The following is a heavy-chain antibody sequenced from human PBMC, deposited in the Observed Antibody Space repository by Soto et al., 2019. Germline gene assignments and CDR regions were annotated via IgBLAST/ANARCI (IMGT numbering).Heavy chain of an antibody. Sequence: QVQLQESGPGLVKPSETLSLTCTVSGGSISSYYWSWIRQPPGKGLEWIGYIYYSGSTNYNPSLESRVTISVDTSKTQFSRKLNSMAAADTAVYYCARHNYGSGSTYFDYWGQGTLVTVSS. J-gene: IGHJ4*02. V-gene: IGHV4-59*08. CDR2: IYYSGST. D-gene: IGHD3-10*01. CDR3: ARHNYGSGSTYFDY. CDR1: GGSISSYY.